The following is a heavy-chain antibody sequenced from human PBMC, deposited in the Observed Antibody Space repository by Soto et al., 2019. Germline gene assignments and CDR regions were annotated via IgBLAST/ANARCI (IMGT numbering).Heavy chain of an antibody. V-gene: IGHV3-30*18. CDR1: GFTFSSYG. CDR3: AKDRSVVVVAAALGS. J-gene: IGHJ4*02. Sequence: GGSLRLSCAASGFTFSSYGMHWVRQAPGKGLEWVAVISYDGSNKYYADSVKGRFTISRDNSKNTLYLQMNSLRAEDTAVYYCAKDRSVVVVAAALGSWGQGT. D-gene: IGHD2-15*01. CDR2: ISYDGSNK.